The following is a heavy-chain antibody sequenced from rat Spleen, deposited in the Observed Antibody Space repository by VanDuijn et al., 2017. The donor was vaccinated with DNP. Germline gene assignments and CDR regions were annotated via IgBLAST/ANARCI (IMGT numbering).Heavy chain of an antibody. Sequence: EVQLVESGGGLVQPGRSLKLSCAASGFTFSGYNMAWVRQAPGKGLEWVATIKTAGGGTNYPDSVKGRFTISRDNAKSTLYLQMNSLRSEDTATYYCTRDNYSSYMPYYYAMDAWGQGTSVTVSS. CDR2: IKTAGGGT. V-gene: IGHV5S23*01. D-gene: IGHD1-2*01. CDR3: TRDNYSSYMPYYYAMDA. J-gene: IGHJ4*01. CDR1: GFTFSGYN.